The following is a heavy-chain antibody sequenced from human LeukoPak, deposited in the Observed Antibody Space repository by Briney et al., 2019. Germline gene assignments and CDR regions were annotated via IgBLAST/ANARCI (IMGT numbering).Heavy chain of an antibody. Sequence: GRSLRLSCAASGFTFSSYAMSWVRQAPGKGLEWVSAISGSGGSTYYADSVKGRFTISRDNSKNTLYLQMNSLRAEDTAVYYCAKGRGAANYFDYWGQGTLVTVSS. CDR3: AKGRGAANYFDY. CDR2: ISGSGGST. V-gene: IGHV3-23*01. CDR1: GFTFSSYA. J-gene: IGHJ4*02. D-gene: IGHD1-26*01.